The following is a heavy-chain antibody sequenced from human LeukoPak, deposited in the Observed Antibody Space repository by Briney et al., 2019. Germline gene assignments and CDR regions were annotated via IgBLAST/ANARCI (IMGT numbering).Heavy chain of an antibody. CDR2: IYHSGST. CDR1: SDSIRSNNL. Sequence: PSETLSLTCAVSSDSIRSNNLWSWVRQPPGEGLEWIGEIYHSGSTNYNPSLKSRVTISADTSKNQLSLKLSSVTAEDTAVYYCVRVPFAFYVMEVWGKGTTVSVSS. D-gene: IGHD4/OR15-4a*01. J-gene: IGHJ6*04. V-gene: IGHV4-4*02. CDR3: VRVPFAFYVMEV.